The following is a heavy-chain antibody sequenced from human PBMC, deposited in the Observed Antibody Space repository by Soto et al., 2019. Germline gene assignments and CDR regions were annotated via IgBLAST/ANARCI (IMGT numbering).Heavy chain of an antibody. CDR3: ARRHGRNFDY. CDR2: VNHSGST. CDR1: GGSFSGYY. V-gene: IGHV4-34*01. J-gene: IGHJ4*02. Sequence: SETLSLTCAVYGGSFSGYYWSWIRQPPGKGLEWIGEVNHSGSTNYNPSLKSRVTISVDTSKNQFSLKLSSVTAADTAVYYCARRHGRNFDYWGQGTLVTVT.